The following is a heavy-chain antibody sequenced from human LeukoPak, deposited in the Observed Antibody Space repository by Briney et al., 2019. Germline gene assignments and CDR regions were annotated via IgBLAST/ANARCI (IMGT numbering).Heavy chain of an antibody. CDR3: ASGLGAGATRSYYYYYGMDV. CDR1: GGSISSSSYY. Sequence: SETLSLTCTVSGGSISSSSYYWGWIRQPPGKGLEWIGSIYYSASTYYNPSLKSRVTISVDTSKNQFSLKLSSVTAADTAVYYCASGLGAGATRSYYYYYGMDVWGQGTTVTVSS. V-gene: IGHV4-39*01. D-gene: IGHD1-26*01. J-gene: IGHJ6*02. CDR2: IYYSAST.